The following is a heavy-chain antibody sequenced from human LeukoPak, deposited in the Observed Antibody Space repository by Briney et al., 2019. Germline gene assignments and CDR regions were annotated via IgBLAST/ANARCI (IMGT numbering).Heavy chain of an antibody. CDR1: GYTFTSYD. J-gene: IGHJ6*02. V-gene: IGHV1-8*01. CDR2: MNPNSGNT. CDR3: ARGGYEREDYYYGMDV. D-gene: IGHD5-12*01. Sequence: ASVKVSCKASGYTFTSYDINWVRQATGQGLEWMGWMNPNSGNTGYAQKFQGRVTMTRNTSISTAYMELSSLRSEDTAVYYCARGGYEREDYYYGMDVWGQGTTVTVSS.